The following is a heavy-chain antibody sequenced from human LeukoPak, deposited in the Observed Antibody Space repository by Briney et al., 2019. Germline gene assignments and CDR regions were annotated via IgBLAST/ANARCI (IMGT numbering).Heavy chain of an antibody. V-gene: IGHV4-39*01. CDR2: IYYSGST. J-gene: IGHJ4*02. D-gene: IGHD5-18*01. CDR3: ARGGYSYGYVSDY. Sequence: SETLSLTCTVSGGSISSSSYYWGWIRQPPGKGLEWIGSIYYSGSTYYNPSLKSRVTISVDTSKNQFSLKLSSVTAADTAVYYCARGGYSYGYVSDYWGQGTLVTVSS. CDR1: GGSISSSSYY.